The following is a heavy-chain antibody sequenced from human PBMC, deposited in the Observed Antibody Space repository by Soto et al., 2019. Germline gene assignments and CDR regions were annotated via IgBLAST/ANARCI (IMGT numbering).Heavy chain of an antibody. Sequence: PGGSLRLSCAASGFTFSSHSMHWVRQAPGKGLEWVAVISFDGSYKYYADSVKGRFTISRDNSKNTLYLQMNSLRAEDTAVYYCARGASITVAGTSFEYWGQGTLVTVSS. J-gene: IGHJ4*02. CDR1: GFTFSSHS. CDR3: ARGASITVAGTSFEY. D-gene: IGHD6-19*01. CDR2: ISFDGSYK. V-gene: IGHV3-30-3*01.